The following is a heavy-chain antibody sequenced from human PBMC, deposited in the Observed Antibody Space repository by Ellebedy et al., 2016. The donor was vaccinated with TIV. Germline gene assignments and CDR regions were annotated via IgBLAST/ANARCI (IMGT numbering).Heavy chain of an antibody. CDR3: VRVDGILNGAGLGGGADL. CDR1: GFTFSDYW. D-gene: IGHD2-15*01. V-gene: IGHV3-7*03. CDR2: IKQDGVDGSEK. J-gene: IGHJ5*02. Sequence: PGGSLRLSCVASGFTFSDYWMGWVRQAPGKGLEWVAYIKQDGVDGSEKYYADSLKGRVTIFRDNAKNALFLRMNSLSVEDTAVYYCVRVDGILNGAGLGGGADLWGQGTLVIVSS.